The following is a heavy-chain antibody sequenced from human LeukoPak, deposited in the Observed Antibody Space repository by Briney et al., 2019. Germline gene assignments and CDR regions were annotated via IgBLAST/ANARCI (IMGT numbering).Heavy chain of an antibody. CDR2: INPNTGGT. CDR1: GYPFTGYY. CDR3: ARAYGIRFLEWLPNDY. V-gene: IGHV1-2*02. Sequence: ASVKVSCKASGYPFTGYYIHWMRQAPGQGLEWMGWINPNTGGTNYAQKFQGRVTMTRDTSISTAYMELSRLRSDDTAVYYCARAYGIRFLEWLPNDYWGQGTLVTVSS. D-gene: IGHD3-3*01. J-gene: IGHJ4*02.